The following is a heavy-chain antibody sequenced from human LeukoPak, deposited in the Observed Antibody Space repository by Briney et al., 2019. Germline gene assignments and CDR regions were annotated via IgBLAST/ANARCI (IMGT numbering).Heavy chain of an antibody. J-gene: IGHJ4*02. Sequence: PSGTLSVTCTDPDGSISNHYWRWIRQPPGKGLEWIGHIYYSGSTNYNPSLKSRVTISVDTSNNQFSLKLSSVTTADTAVYYCARVGTVTSFDHWGQGTLVTVSS. D-gene: IGHD4-17*01. V-gene: IGHV4-59*11. CDR3: ARVGTVTSFDH. CDR1: DGSISNHY. CDR2: IYYSGST.